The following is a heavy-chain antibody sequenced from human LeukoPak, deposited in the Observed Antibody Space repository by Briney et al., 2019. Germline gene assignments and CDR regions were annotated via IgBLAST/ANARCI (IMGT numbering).Heavy chain of an antibody. V-gene: IGHV3-23*01. D-gene: IGHD6-19*01. CDR1: EFTFSNYA. J-gene: IGHJ4*02. CDR3: AKGVQWAVPGSCLDS. Sequence: PGGSLRLSCAASEFTFSNYAMSWVRQAPGKGLEWVSGISGSGGSTYYADSVKGRFRISRDNSKNTLYLQMNGLRVDDTAVYYCAKGVQWAVPGSCLDSWGLGTLVTVSS. CDR2: ISGSGGST.